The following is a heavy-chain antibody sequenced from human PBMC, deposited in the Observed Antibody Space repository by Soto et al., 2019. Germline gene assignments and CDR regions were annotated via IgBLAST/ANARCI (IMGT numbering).Heavy chain of an antibody. J-gene: IGHJ4*02. Sequence: EVQLVQSGAEVKKPGESLKISCKGSGYSFTSYWIGWVRQVPGKGLEWMGIIYPGDSDITYSPSFQGQVTISADKYISTAYLQWSSLKASDTAMYYCARRTYSSSYTHDYWGQGTLVTVPS. V-gene: IGHV5-51*03. CDR1: GYSFTSYW. CDR2: IYPGDSDI. D-gene: IGHD6-13*01. CDR3: ARRTYSSSYTHDY.